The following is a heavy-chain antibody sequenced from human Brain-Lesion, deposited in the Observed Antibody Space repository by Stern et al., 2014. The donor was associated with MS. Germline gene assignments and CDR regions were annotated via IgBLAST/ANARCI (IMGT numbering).Heavy chain of an antibody. D-gene: IGHD5-12*01. CDR1: GYLFDDYW. CDR3: ARSPATPSGYDRFDY. Sequence: EVQLVESGAEVKKPGESLKISCEASGYLFDDYWIGWVRQMSGRGLELVAIIFPRDSNTRYSPSVQGQVTISADKSISTASLQWSSLKASDPAIYYCARSPATPSGYDRFDYWGQGALVTVSS. CDR2: IFPRDSNT. J-gene: IGHJ4*02. V-gene: IGHV5-51*03.